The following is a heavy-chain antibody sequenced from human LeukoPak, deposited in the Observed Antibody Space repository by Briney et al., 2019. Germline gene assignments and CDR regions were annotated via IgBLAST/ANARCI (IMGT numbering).Heavy chain of an antibody. D-gene: IGHD1-7*01. V-gene: IGHV1-8*01. CDR1: GYTFTSYE. Sequence: ASVKVSCKASGYTFTSYEINWVRQATGQGLEWMGWMNPNSGNTGYAQKFQGRVTMTRNTSISTAYMELSSLRSEDTAVYYCARVPVGGTTYNDGDAFDIWGQGTMVTVSS. CDR3: ARVPVGGTTYNDGDAFDI. CDR2: MNPNSGNT. J-gene: IGHJ3*02.